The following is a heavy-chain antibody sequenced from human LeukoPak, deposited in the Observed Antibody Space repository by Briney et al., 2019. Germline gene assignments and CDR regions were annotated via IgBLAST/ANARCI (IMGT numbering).Heavy chain of an antibody. CDR1: GFAFRSYA. J-gene: IGHJ4*02. CDR2: ISSSGGRT. V-gene: IGHV3-23*01. D-gene: IGHD3-10*01. Sequence: WGSVRLSCAASGFAFRSYAMSWVRQAPGKGLQWVSAISSSGGRTYYADSVKGRFTISRDNSKNTVYLQMNSLRAEDTAMYYCAKVYYDYFNYWGQGTMVTVSS. CDR3: AKVYYDYFNY.